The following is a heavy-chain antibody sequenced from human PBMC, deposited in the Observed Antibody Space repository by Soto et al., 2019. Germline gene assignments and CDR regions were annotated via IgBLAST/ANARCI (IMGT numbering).Heavy chain of an antibody. CDR3: AKFPFVVVPAPLFYYFDY. J-gene: IGHJ4*02. V-gene: IGHV3-23*01. CDR2: ISGSGGST. D-gene: IGHD2-2*01. CDR1: GFTFSSYA. Sequence: GGSLRLSCAASGFTFSSYAMSWVRQAPGKGPEWVSAISGSGGSTYYANYEKGRFTISRDNSKKTLYLQMNSLRAEDTALYYFAKFPFVVVPAPLFYYFDYWGQGTLVTVSS.